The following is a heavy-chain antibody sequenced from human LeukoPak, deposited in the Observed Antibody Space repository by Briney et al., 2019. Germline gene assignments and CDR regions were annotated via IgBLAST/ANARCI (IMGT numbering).Heavy chain of an antibody. Sequence: GESLRLSCAASGFTFKKYWMNWVRQVPGKGLECLANIKEDGSETYYADSVKGRFTISRDNAKNSLYLQMNSLRAEDTAVYYCARDRSPMVRGVINTIDYWGQGTLVTVSS. V-gene: IGHV3-7*03. CDR3: ARDRSPMVRGVINTIDY. CDR2: IKEDGSET. CDR1: GFTFKKYW. D-gene: IGHD3-10*01. J-gene: IGHJ4*02.